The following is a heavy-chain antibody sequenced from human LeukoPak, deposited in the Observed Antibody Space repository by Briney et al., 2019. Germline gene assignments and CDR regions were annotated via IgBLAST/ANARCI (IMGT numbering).Heavy chain of an antibody. CDR2: ISGSGDFT. J-gene: IGHJ4*02. V-gene: IGHV3-23*01. Sequence: QSGGSLRLSCAASGFTFSSYAMSWVRQAPGKGLEWVSVISGSGDFTYYADSVKGRFTISRDNSKNTLYLQMNSLRAEDTAVYYCAKDVKYQPQTYLDSWGQGILVTGSS. D-gene: IGHD2-2*01. CDR3: AKDVKYQPQTYLDS. CDR1: GFTFSSYA.